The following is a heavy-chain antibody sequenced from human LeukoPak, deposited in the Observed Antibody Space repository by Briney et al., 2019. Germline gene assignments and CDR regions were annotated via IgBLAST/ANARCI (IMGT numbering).Heavy chain of an antibody. J-gene: IGHJ4*02. CDR2: IKQDGSEK. CDR1: GCTFSTYW. V-gene: IGHV3-7*01. D-gene: IGHD2-15*01. Sequence: PGGSLRLSCAASGCTFSTYWMSRIRQAPGKGLEWVANIKQDGSEKYYADSVKGGSTIARDNPQNSLYLQMNSLTAEDTAVYYCPSEVGTCSGGTCYFRFAYWGQGTLVTVSS. CDR3: PSEVGTCSGGTCYFRFAY.